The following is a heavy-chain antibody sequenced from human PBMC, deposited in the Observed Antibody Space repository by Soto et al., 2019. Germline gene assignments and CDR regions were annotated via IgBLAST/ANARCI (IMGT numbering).Heavy chain of an antibody. CDR1: GSTFTGNY. D-gene: IGHD4-4*01. J-gene: IGHJ5*02. Sequence: ASVKVSCKGSGSTFTGNYMHWVRQAPGQGLEWMGWINPNSGVTNYAQKFRGRVTISADKFTGTAYMELTGLRSDDTAVYYCAGDPDSHYNDSHASSYPWGQGTLVTVSS. V-gene: IGHV1-2*02. CDR2: INPNSGVT. CDR3: AGDPDSHYNDSHASSYP.